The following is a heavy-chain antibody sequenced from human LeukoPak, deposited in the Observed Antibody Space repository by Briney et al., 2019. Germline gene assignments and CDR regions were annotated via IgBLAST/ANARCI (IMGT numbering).Heavy chain of an antibody. J-gene: IGHJ4*02. D-gene: IGHD2-21*01. CDR3: AITLCGGDCYKEDYFDY. CDR1: GFTFSSYA. Sequence: GGSLRLSCVASGFTFSSYAMSWVRQAPGKGLEWVSAITGSGGSTYYADSVKGRFTISRDNSKYTLYLQMNSLRAEDTAVYYCAITLCGGDCYKEDYFDYWGQATLVTVSS. V-gene: IGHV3-23*01. CDR2: ITGSGGST.